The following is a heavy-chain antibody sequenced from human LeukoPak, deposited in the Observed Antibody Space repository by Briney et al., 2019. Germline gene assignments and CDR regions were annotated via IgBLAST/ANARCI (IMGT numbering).Heavy chain of an antibody. CDR3: AKSGSSWYYFDY. V-gene: IGHV3-9*03. CDR2: ISWNSGSI. Sequence: SGGSLRLSCAASGFTFDDYAMHWVRQAPGKGLECGSGISWNSGSISYADSVKGRFNISRDNAKNSLYLQMNSLRAEDMALYYCAKSGSSWYYFDYWGQGTLVTVSS. J-gene: IGHJ4*02. CDR1: GFTFDDYA. D-gene: IGHD6-13*01.